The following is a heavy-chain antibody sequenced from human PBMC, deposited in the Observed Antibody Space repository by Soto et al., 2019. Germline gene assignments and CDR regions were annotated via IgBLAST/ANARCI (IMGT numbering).Heavy chain of an antibody. V-gene: IGHV1-2*02. CDR2: INPNSGGT. CDR3: ARDLYSSSSAFSVYYYGMDV. D-gene: IGHD6-6*01. J-gene: IGHJ6*02. Sequence: ASVKVSCKASGYTFTGYYMHWVRLAPGQGLEWMGWINPNSGGTNYAQKFQGRVTMTRDTSISTAYMELSRLRSDDTAVYYCARDLYSSSSAFSVYYYGMDVWGQGTTVTVSS. CDR1: GYTFTGYY.